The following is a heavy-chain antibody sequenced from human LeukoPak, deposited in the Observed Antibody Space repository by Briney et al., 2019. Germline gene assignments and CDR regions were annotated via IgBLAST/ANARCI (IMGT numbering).Heavy chain of an antibody. J-gene: IGHJ4*02. Sequence: GGSLRLPCAASGFTFSSYWMSWVRQAPGKGLEWVANIKQDGSEKYYVDSVKGRFTISRDNAKNSLYLQMNSLRAEDTAVYYCAREGDYGDYVGYFDYWGQGTLVTVSS. CDR1: GFTFSSYW. D-gene: IGHD4-17*01. CDR2: IKQDGSEK. CDR3: AREGDYGDYVGYFDY. V-gene: IGHV3-7*01.